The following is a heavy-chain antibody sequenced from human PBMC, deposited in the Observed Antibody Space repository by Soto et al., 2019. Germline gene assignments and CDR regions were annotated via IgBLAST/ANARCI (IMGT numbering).Heavy chain of an antibody. D-gene: IGHD1-7*01. CDR3: ATAITGTKYYYYYYGMDV. CDR2: FDPEDGET. J-gene: IGHJ6*02. Sequence: ASVKVSCKVSGYTLTELSMHWVRQAPGKGLEWMGGFDPEDGETSYAQKFQGRVTMTEDTSTDPAYMELSSLRSEDTAVYYCATAITGTKYYYYYYGMDVWGQGTTVTVSS. V-gene: IGHV1-24*01. CDR1: GYTLTELS.